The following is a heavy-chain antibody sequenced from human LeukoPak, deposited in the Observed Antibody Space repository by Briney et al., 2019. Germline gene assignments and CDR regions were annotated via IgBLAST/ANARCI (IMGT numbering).Heavy chain of an antibody. V-gene: IGHV3-7*01. Sequence: GGSLRLSCAASGFTFSSYWMSWVRQAPGKGLEWVANIKQDGSEKYYVDSVKGRFTISRDNAKNSLYLQMNSLRAEDTAVHYCARDPDYGDYEWDYWGQGTLVTVSS. CDR1: GFTFSSYW. J-gene: IGHJ4*02. D-gene: IGHD4-17*01. CDR3: ARDPDYGDYEWDY. CDR2: IKQDGSEK.